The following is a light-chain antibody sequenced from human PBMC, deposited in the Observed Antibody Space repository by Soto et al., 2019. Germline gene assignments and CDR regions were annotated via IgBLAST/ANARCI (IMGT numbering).Light chain of an antibody. CDR1: SSDVGGYNY. CDR3: ASFTRSVTVV. V-gene: IGLV2-14*03. J-gene: IGLJ2*01. CDR2: DVN. Sequence: QSVLTQPASVSGSPGQSITISCAGTSSDVGGYNYVSWYQQHPGKVPRLIISDVNKRPSGVSDRFSGSKSGNTASLTLSGLQAEDEADYYCASFTRSVTVVFGGGTKLTVL.